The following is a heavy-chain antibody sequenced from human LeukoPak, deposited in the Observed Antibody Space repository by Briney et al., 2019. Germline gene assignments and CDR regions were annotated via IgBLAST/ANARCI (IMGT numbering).Heavy chain of an antibody. CDR3: ARELSGKWTDDAFDI. D-gene: IGHD1-20*01. V-gene: IGHV3-30-3*01. CDR1: GCTFSSYA. J-gene: IGHJ3*02. CDR2: ISYDGSNK. Sequence: GGSLRLSCAASGCTFSSYAMHWVRQAPGKGLEWVAVISYDGSNKYYADSVKGRFTISRDNSKNTLYLQMNSLRAEDTAVYYCARELSGKWTDDAFDIWGQGTMVTVSS.